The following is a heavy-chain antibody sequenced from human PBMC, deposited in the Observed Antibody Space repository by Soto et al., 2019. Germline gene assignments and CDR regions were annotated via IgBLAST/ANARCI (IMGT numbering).Heavy chain of an antibody. Sequence: EVQVVESGGDLVQPGGSLRLSCVTSGFMFSSAWMNWVRQAPGKGLEWVGRIKSKRDGGTRDYAEPVKGRFSISRDHSKNTVFLQMNSLRAEDTAVYYCVEGWNDFWGQGTLVTVSS. D-gene: IGHD1-1*01. CDR1: GFMFSSAW. V-gene: IGHV3-15*01. CDR3: VEGWNDF. CDR2: IKSKRDGGTR. J-gene: IGHJ4*02.